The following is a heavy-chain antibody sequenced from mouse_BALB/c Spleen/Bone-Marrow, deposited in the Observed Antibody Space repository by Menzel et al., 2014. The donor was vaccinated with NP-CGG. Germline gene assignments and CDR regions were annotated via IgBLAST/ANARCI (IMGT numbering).Heavy chain of an antibody. CDR1: GFTFSSYG. CDR3: ASTITTVVAEDAMDY. CDR2: ISSGGSYT. J-gene: IGHJ4*01. D-gene: IGHD1-1*01. V-gene: IGHV5-6*01. Sequence: VQLQQSGGDLVKPGGSLKLSCAASGFTFSSYGMSWVRQTLDKRLEWVATISSGGSYTYYPDSVKGRFTISRDNAKNTLYLQMSSLKSEDTAMYYCASTITTVVAEDAMDYWGQGTSVTVSS.